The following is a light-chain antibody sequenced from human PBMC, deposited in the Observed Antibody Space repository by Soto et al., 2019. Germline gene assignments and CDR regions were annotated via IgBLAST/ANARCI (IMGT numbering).Light chain of an antibody. Sequence: QSALTQPASVSGSPGQSITIPCTGTSSDVGSYNYVSWYQQHPGKAPKLMISEVSNRPSGVSNRFSGSKSGNTASLTISGLQAEDEADYYCSSYTSSSTLLFGGGTKLTVL. CDR1: SSDVGSYNY. CDR3: SSYTSSSTLL. J-gene: IGLJ2*01. CDR2: EVS. V-gene: IGLV2-14*01.